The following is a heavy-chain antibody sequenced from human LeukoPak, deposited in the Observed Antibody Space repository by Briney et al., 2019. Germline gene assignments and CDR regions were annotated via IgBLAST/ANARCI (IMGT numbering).Heavy chain of an antibody. CDR3: ARETRIQLWTFDS. CDR2: IYSSGNT. CDR1: GGSISYYY. J-gene: IGHJ4*02. V-gene: IGHV4-4*07. Sequence: SGTLSLTCTVSGGSISYYYWSWMRQPAGKGLEWIGRIYSSGNTNYEPSLKSRVTMSVDTSKNQFSLKLTSVTAADTAVYYCARETRIQLWTFDSWGQGTLVTVSS. D-gene: IGHD5-18*01.